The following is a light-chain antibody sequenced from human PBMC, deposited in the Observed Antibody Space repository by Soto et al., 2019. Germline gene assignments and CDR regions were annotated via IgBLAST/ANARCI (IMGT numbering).Light chain of an antibody. V-gene: IGLV2-11*01. CDR3: CSYAGSPRYV. Sequence: QSALTQPRSVSGSPGQSVTISCTGTSSDVGGYNYVSWYQQHPGKAPKVMIYDVSERPSGVPDRFSGSKSGNTASLTISGLKAEDEADYYCCSYAGSPRYVFGTGTKVNVL. CDR2: DVS. CDR1: SSDVGGYNY. J-gene: IGLJ1*01.